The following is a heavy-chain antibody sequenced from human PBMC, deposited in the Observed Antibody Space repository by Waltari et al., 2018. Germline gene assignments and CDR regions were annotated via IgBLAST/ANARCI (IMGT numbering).Heavy chain of an antibody. D-gene: IGHD2-21*01. CDR2: IKSRAEGGTT. Sequence: EVQLVESGGGWVKPGGSLRLSCAASGFTFDNAGMSWFRQAPGKGLEWVGRIKSRAEGGTTDYVAPVEGRFTISRDDSKNTLYLQMSSLKTEDTAVYYCTAAISSCSCYDSWGQGTLVTVSS. CDR1: GFTFDNAG. V-gene: IGHV3-15*01. J-gene: IGHJ4*02. CDR3: TAAISSCSCYDS.